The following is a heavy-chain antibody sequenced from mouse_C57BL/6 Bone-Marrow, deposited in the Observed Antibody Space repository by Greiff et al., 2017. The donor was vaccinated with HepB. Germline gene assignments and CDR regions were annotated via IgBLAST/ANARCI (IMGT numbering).Heavy chain of an antibody. D-gene: IGHD2-2*01. CDR1: GFSFTSYG. CDR2: IWSGGST. V-gene: IGHV2-2*01. CDR3: ARDYGYSYYYAMDY. Sequence: VHLVESGPGLVQPSQSLSITCTVSGFSFTSYGVHWVRQSPGKGLEWLGVIWSGGSTDYNAAFISRLSISKDNSKSQVFFKMNSLQADDTAIYYCARDYGYSYYYAMDYWGQGTSVTVSS. J-gene: IGHJ4*01.